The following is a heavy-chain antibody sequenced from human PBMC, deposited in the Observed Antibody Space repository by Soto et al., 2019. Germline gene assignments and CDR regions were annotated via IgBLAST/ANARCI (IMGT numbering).Heavy chain of an antibody. V-gene: IGHV2-70*01. CDR1: GFSLSTSGMC. J-gene: IGHJ3*02. CDR2: IDWDDDK. CDR3: ERIKGEVYDDAFDI. Sequence: TLVNPTQTLTLTCTFSGFSLSTSGMCVSWIRQPPGKALEWLALIDWDDDKYYSTSLKTRLTISKDTSKNQVVLTMTNMDPVDTATYYCERIKGEVYDDAFDIWGQGTMVTVSS. D-gene: IGHD2-8*01.